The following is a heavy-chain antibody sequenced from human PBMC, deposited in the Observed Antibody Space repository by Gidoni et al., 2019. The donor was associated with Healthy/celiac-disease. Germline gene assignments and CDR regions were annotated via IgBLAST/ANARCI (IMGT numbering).Heavy chain of an antibody. CDR3: ARARVRGVTIDY. D-gene: IGHD3-10*01. CDR1: GFTFSSYD. V-gene: IGHV3-13*01. CDR2: IGTAGDT. Sequence: EVQLVESGGGLVQPGGSLRLSCAASGFTFSSYDMHWVRQATGKGLEWVSAIGTAGDTYYPGSVKGRFTISRENAKNSLYLQMNSLRAGDTAVYYCARARVRGVTIDYWGQGTLVTVSS. J-gene: IGHJ4*02.